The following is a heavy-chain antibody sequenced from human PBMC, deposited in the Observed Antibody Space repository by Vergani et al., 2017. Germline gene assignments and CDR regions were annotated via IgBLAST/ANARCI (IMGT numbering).Heavy chain of an antibody. V-gene: IGHV3-30-3*01. D-gene: IGHD2-2*02. CDR3: VRDRGLCAGGRCYTEAWDY. Sequence: QVQLVESGGGVVQPGTSLRLSCVVSGFALNRHAMYWVRQAPGKGLEWVVGISFDGTNEYYPDLVKGRFTISRDIAKNTLYLQGRSLRLEDTGVYHCVRDRGLCAGGRCYTEAWDYWGQGTLVTVSS. CDR1: GFALNRHA. CDR2: ISFDGTNE. J-gene: IGHJ4*02.